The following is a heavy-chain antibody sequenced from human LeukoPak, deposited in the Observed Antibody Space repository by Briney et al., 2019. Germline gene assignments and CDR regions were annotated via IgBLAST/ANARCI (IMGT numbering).Heavy chain of an antibody. CDR3: ARSAILWGLQYFQL. CDR2: INHGGSI. J-gene: IGHJ1*01. CDR1: EFAFSEYS. V-gene: IGHV4-34*01. Sequence: GSLRLSCAPSEFAFSEYSMNWVRQAPGKGLEWIGEINHGGSINYNPSLKSRVTISLDTSKNQFSLKLTSVTAADTAVYYCARSAILWGLQYFQLWGQGTLVTVSS. D-gene: IGHD2-21*01.